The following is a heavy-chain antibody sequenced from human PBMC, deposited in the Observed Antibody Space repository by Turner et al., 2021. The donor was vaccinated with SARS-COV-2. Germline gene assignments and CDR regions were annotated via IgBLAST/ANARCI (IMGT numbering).Heavy chain of an antibody. CDR1: GFTFSSYG. CDR3: AKQGGPYCSGGSCYLHYFDY. V-gene: IGHV3-30*18. Sequence: QVQLVESGGGVVQPWRSPRPSCAASGFTFSSYGMHWVRQAAGKGLEWVAVITYDGGNKYYADSVKGRITITRDNYKNTLYLQMNSRRAEDTAVYYCAKQGGPYCSGGSCYLHYFDYWGQGTLVTVSS. D-gene: IGHD2-15*01. J-gene: IGHJ4*02. CDR2: ITYDGGNK.